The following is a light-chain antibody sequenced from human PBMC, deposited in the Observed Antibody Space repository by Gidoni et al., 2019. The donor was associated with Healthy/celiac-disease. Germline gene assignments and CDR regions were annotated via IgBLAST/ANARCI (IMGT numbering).Light chain of an antibody. CDR1: QSISSY. CDR3: QRGKSTPL. Sequence: DIQMTQSPSSLSASVGDRVTITCRASQSISSYLNWYQQKQGKAPKLLIYAASSLQSGVPSRFSGSGSGKDLTLTIRSRKPENLATNFGQRGKSTPLFGLGTKWIS. CDR2: AAS. J-gene: IGKJ3*01. V-gene: IGKV1-39*01.